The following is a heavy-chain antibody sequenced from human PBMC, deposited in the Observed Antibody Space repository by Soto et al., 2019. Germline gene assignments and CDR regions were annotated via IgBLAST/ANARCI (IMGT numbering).Heavy chain of an antibody. CDR2: IWYDGSNK. Sequence: QVQLVESGGGVVQPGRSLRLSCAASGFTFSSYGMHWVRQAPGKGLEWVAVIWYDGSNKYYADSVKGRFTISRDNSKNQLYLQMNSRRAEDTAVYYSARGAGIAAAGNPYYYGMDVWGQGTTVTVSS. CDR1: GFTFSSYG. D-gene: IGHD6-13*01. V-gene: IGHV3-33*01. J-gene: IGHJ6*02. CDR3: ARGAGIAAAGNPYYYGMDV.